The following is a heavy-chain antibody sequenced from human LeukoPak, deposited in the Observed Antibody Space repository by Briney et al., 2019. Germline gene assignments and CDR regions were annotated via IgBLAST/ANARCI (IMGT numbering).Heavy chain of an antibody. CDR1: GFTFSNYW. CDR2: ISSDESST. J-gene: IGHJ4*02. Sequence: GGSLRLSCAASGFTFSNYWMHWVRQAPGKGLVWVSRISSDESSTTYADSVKGRFTISRDSAKNTLYLQMNSLRAEDTAVYYCARGTGYAVFDYWGQGTLVTVSS. D-gene: IGHD5-12*01. V-gene: IGHV3-74*01. CDR3: ARGTGYAVFDY.